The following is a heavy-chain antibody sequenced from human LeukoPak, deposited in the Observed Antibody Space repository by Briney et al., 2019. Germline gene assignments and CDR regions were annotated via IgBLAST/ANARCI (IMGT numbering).Heavy chain of an antibody. J-gene: IGHJ6*03. V-gene: IGHV1-8*01. Sequence: GASVKVSCKASGYTFTSYDINWVRQATGQGLEWMGWMNPNSGNTGYAQKFQGRVTMTRNTSISTAYMELSSLRSEDTAVYYCARGRITMVRGVIINCYYYYMDVWGKGPRSPSP. D-gene: IGHD3-10*01. CDR2: MNPNSGNT. CDR3: ARGRITMVRGVIINCYYYYMDV. CDR1: GYTFTSYD.